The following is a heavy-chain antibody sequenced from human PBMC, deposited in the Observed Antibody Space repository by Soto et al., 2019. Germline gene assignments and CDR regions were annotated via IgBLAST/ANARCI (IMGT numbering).Heavy chain of an antibody. D-gene: IGHD1-26*01. CDR1: GYTFTSYA. Sequence: ASVKVSWKASGYTFTSYAMHWVPQAPGQRLEWMGWINAGNGNTKYSQKFQGRVTITRDTSASTAYMELSSLRSEDTAVYYCARGLGLYYFDYWGQGPLVTVSA. J-gene: IGHJ4*02. V-gene: IGHV1-3*01. CDR3: ARGLGLYYFDY. CDR2: INAGNGNT.